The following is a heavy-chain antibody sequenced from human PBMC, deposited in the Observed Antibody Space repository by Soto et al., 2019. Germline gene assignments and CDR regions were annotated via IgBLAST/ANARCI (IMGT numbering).Heavy chain of an antibody. D-gene: IGHD6-19*01. V-gene: IGHV3-53*04. CDR1: GFTVSSNY. J-gene: IGHJ6*03. Sequence: EVQLVESGGGLVQPGGSLRLSCAASGFTVSSNYMSWVRQAPGKGLEWVSVIYSGGSTYDADSVKGRFTISRHNSKNTLYLRMNSLRAEDTAVYYCASCPYSRGWYPPYYYMDVWGKGTTVTVSS. CDR3: ASCPYSRGWYPPYYYMDV. CDR2: IYSGGST.